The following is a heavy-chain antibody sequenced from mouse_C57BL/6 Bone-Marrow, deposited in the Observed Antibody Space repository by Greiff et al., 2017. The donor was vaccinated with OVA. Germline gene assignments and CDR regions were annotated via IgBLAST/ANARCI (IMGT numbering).Heavy chain of an antibody. D-gene: IGHD1-1*01. CDR1: VYTFTSYW. J-gene: IGHJ3*01. V-gene: IGHV1-61*01. Sequence: QVQLQQPGAELVRPGSSVKLSCKASVYTFTSYWMDWVKQRPGQGLEWIGNIYPSDSETHYNQKFKDKATLTVDKSSSTAYMQLSSLTSEDSAVYYCARSYYGSRTWFAYWGQGTLVTVSA. CDR2: IYPSDSET. CDR3: ARSYYGSRTWFAY.